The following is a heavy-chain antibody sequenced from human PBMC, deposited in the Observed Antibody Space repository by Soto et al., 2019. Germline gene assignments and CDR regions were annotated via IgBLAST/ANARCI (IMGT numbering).Heavy chain of an antibody. V-gene: IGHV4-34*01. D-gene: IGHD5-12*01. CDR2: INHRGST. J-gene: IGHJ4*02. CDR1: GGSFSDYY. CDR3: ARAGDDSGYADY. Sequence: PSETLSLTCAVYGGSFSDYYWTWIRQPPGKGLEWIGEINHRGSTNYSPSLKSRVTISVDTSKNQVSLRLSSVTAADTAVYYCARAGDDSGYADYWGQGTLVTV.